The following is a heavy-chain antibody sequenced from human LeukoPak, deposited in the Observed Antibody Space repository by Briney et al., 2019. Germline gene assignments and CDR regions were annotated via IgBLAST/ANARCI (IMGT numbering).Heavy chain of an antibody. CDR2: IYYSGST. V-gene: IGHV4-4*02. J-gene: IGHJ4*02. Sequence: PSGTLSLTCAVSGGSISSSNWWSWVRQPPGKGLEWIGSIYYSGSTYYNPSLKSRVTISVDTSKNQFSLKLNSVTAADTAVYYCASLSFKYYYDSSGYYADYWGQGTLVTVSS. D-gene: IGHD3-22*01. CDR3: ASLSFKYYYDSSGYYADY. CDR1: GGSISSSNW.